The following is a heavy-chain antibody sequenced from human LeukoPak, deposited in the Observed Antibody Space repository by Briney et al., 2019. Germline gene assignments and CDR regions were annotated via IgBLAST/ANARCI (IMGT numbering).Heavy chain of an antibody. CDR1: GFTFSSYA. J-gene: IGHJ4*02. D-gene: IGHD3-22*01. CDR3: AKDVDYYDSSRPFDY. Sequence: PGGSLRLSCAASGFTFSSYAMSCVRQAPGKGLEGVSAISGSGGSTYYAESVKGRFTISRDNSKNTLYLQINSLRAEDTAVYYCAKDVDYYDSSRPFDYWGQGTLVTVSS. CDR2: ISGSGGST. V-gene: IGHV3-23*01.